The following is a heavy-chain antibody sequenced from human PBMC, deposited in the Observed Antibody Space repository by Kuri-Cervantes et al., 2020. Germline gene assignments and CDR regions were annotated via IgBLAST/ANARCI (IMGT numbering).Heavy chain of an antibody. V-gene: IGHV4-59*01. CDR2: VYNSGIT. Sequence: GSLRLSCTVSGGSISHYYWSWIRQPPGKGLQWIGYVYNSGITNYNPSLKSRVTFAIDTSKNQFSLKLNSVTAADTAVYYCARAVGATIRGQFDYWGQGALVTVSS. J-gene: IGHJ4*02. CDR1: GGSISHYY. CDR3: ARAVGATIRGQFDY. D-gene: IGHD1-26*01.